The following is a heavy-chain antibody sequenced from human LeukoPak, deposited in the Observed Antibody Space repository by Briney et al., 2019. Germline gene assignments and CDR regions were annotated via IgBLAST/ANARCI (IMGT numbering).Heavy chain of an antibody. CDR2: ISSSGSTI. Sequence: PGGSLRLSCAASGFTFSSYEMNWVRQAPGKGLEWVSYISSSGSTIYYADSVKGRFTISRDNSKNTLYLQMNSLRAEDTAVYYCAKASGSGSYYTPLGIDYWGQGTLVTVSS. J-gene: IGHJ4*02. CDR1: GFTFSSYE. D-gene: IGHD3-10*01. CDR3: AKASGSGSYYTPLGIDY. V-gene: IGHV3-48*03.